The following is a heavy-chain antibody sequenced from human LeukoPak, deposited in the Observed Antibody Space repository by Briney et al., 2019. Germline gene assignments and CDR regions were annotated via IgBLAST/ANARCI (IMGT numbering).Heavy chain of an antibody. Sequence: PSETLSLTCTVSGGYISRSSYYWGWIRQPPGKGLEWIGSFYYSGSTNYNPSLKSRVTISVDTSKNQFSLKLSSVTAAGTAVFFCARDYGDHAFDCWGQGTLVTVSS. V-gene: IGHV4-39*01. D-gene: IGHD4-17*01. CDR1: GGYISRSSYY. J-gene: IGHJ4*02. CDR3: ARDYGDHAFDC. CDR2: FYYSGST.